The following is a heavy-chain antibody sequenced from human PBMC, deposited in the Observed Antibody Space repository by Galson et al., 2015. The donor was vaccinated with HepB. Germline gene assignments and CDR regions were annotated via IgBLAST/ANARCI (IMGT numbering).Heavy chain of an antibody. CDR3: ARVTVYWYFDL. V-gene: IGHV4-4*07. J-gene: IGHJ2*01. CDR2: IYSSGSI. CDR1: GGSISGYY. Sequence: ETLSLTCTVSGGSISGYYWSWIRQTAGKGLEWIGRIYSSGSINHNPSLKSRVTMSVDTSKNQFSVKLSSVTAADTAVYYCARVTVYWYFDLWGRGTLVTVSS.